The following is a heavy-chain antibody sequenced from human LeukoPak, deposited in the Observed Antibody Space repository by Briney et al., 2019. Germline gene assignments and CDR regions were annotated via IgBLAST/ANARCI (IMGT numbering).Heavy chain of an antibody. Sequence: SETLSLTCTVSGGSISSGSYYWSWIRQPAGKGLEWIGRIYTSGSTNYNPSLKSRVTISVDTSKNQFSLKLSSVTAADTAVYYCARETSKGCSGGSCYSAYYYYYMDVWGKGTTVTISS. CDR3: ARETSKGCSGGSCYSAYYYYYMDV. J-gene: IGHJ6*03. V-gene: IGHV4-61*02. CDR2: IYTSGST. D-gene: IGHD2-15*01. CDR1: GGSISSGSYY.